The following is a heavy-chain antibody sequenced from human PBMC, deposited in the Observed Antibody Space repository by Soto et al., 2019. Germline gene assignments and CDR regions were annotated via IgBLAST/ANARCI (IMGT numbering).Heavy chain of an antibody. D-gene: IGHD2-2*01. J-gene: IGHJ4*02. CDR1: GFTFITYA. V-gene: IGHV3-23*01. CDR3: AKLPAAQSYFDF. CDR2: ISGSGGST. Sequence: EVQLLDSGAGLVQPGGSLRLSCAASGFTFITYAMSWVRQAPGKGLEWVSIISGSGGSTYYPDSVKGRFTISRDNSKNTLYLQMNSLRADDTAVYYCAKLPAAQSYFDFWGQGTLVTVSS.